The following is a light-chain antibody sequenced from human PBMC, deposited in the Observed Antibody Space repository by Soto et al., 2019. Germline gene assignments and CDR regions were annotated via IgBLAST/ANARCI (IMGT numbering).Light chain of an antibody. V-gene: IGLV2-23*01. CDR3: CSYAGSSTPHVV. J-gene: IGLJ2*01. CDR1: SSYVGSYNL. CDR2: EGS. Sequence: QSVLTQPASVSGSPGQSITISCTGTSSYVGSYNLVSWYRQHPGEAPKLMIYEGSKRPSGVSNRFSGSKSGNTASLTISGLQAEDEADYYCCSYAGSSTPHVVFGGGTKVTVL.